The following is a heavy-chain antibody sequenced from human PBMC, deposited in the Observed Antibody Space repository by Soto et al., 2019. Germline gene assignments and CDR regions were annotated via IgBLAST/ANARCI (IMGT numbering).Heavy chain of an antibody. CDR2: IYWDDDK. Sequence: TLVNPTQTLTLTCTFSGFSLSTSGVGVGWIRQPPGKALEWLGIIYWDDDKRYSPSLKSRVTITKDTFKNQLVLTMTNMDPVDTATYYCAHLPWKQLWPRAPVVYWGQGTPVTVSS. CDR3: AHLPWKQLWPRAPVVY. J-gene: IGHJ4*02. V-gene: IGHV2-5*02. D-gene: IGHD5-18*01. CDR1: GFSLSTSGVG.